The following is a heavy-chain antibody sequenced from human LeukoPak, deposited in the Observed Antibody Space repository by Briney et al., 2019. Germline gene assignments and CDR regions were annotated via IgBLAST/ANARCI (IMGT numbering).Heavy chain of an antibody. Sequence: PSETLSLTCAVYGGSFSGYYWSWIRQPPGKGLEWIGEINHSGSTNYNPSLKSRVTISVDTSKNQFSLKLSSVTAADTAVHYCARGGPYSSSSGRAFDIWGQGTMVTVSS. CDR3: ARGGPYSSSSGRAFDI. D-gene: IGHD6-6*01. CDR2: INHSGST. CDR1: GGSFSGYY. V-gene: IGHV4-34*01. J-gene: IGHJ3*02.